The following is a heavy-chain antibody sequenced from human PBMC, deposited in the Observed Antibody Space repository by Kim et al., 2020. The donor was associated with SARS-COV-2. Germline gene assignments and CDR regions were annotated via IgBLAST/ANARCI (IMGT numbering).Heavy chain of an antibody. J-gene: IGHJ2*01. CDR3: ARRGAGDFDI. CDR1: GGSINSYY. Sequence: SETLSLTCTVSGGSINSYYWGWIRQPPGKGLEWVGYISYIGNTNSNPSLKSRVTISVYTSKNHFSLKLNSVTAADTAAYYCARRGAGDFDILGRGSLVT. CDR2: ISYIGNT. D-gene: IGHD3-10*01. V-gene: IGHV4-59*08.